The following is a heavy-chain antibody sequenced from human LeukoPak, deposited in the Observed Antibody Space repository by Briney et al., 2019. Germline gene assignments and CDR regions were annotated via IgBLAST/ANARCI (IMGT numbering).Heavy chain of an antibody. V-gene: IGHV4-59*01. CDR3: ARGGYYGSGNDFRFDP. J-gene: IGHJ5*02. D-gene: IGHD3-10*01. Sequence: SETLSLTCTVSGGSISSYYWSWIRQSPGKGLECIGYIHYTGSTNYNPSLKSRVTITVETSKNQFSLKLKSVTAADTAVYYCARGGYYGSGNDFRFDPWGQGTLVTVSS. CDR1: GGSISSYY. CDR2: IHYTGST.